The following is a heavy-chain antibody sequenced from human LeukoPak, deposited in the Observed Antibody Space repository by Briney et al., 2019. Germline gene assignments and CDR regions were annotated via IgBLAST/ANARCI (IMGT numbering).Heavy chain of an antibody. D-gene: IGHD6-6*01. Sequence: SETLSLTCTVSGGSISSSSYYWGWIRQPPGKGLEWIGSIYYSGITYYNPSLKSRVTISVDTSKNQFSLKLSSVTAADSAVYYCARLRLRLCFDIWGQGTMVTVSS. J-gene: IGHJ3*02. CDR1: GGSISSSSYY. CDR2: IYYSGIT. CDR3: ARLRLRLCFDI. V-gene: IGHV4-39*01.